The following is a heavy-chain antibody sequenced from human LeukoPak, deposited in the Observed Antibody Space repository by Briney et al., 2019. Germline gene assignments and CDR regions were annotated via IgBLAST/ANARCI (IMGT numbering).Heavy chain of an antibody. CDR3: ARGDDSSGYYHFDY. J-gene: IGHJ4*02. Sequence: SVKVSCKASGGTFSSYTFSWVRQAPGQGLEWMGRIIPILGIANYAQKFQGRVTITADKSTSTAYMELSSLRSEDTAVYYCARGDDSSGYYHFDYWGQGTLVTVSS. V-gene: IGHV1-69*02. CDR1: GGTFSSYT. D-gene: IGHD3-22*01. CDR2: IIPILGIA.